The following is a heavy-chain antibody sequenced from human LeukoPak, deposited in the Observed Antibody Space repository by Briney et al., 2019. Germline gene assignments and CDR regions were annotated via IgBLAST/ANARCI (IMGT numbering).Heavy chain of an antibody. V-gene: IGHV3-21*01. D-gene: IGHD6-13*01. J-gene: IGHJ5*02. CDR3: ARDLGPNSSSGA. Sequence: PGGSLRLSCAASGFTFSSYSMNWVRQAPGKGLEWVSSISSSSSYIYYADSVKGRFTISRDNAKNSLYLQMNSLRAEDTAVYYCARDLGPNSSSGAWGQGTLVTVSS. CDR2: ISSSSSYI. CDR1: GFTFSSYS.